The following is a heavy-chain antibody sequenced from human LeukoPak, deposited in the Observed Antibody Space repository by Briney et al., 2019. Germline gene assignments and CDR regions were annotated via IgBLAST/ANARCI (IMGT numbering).Heavy chain of an antibody. D-gene: IGHD5-24*01. J-gene: IGHJ4*02. Sequence: SETLSLTCAVSGGSISSGGYSWSWIRQPPGKGLEWIGYIYYSGSTYYNPSLKSRVTISVDTSKNQFSLKLSSVTAADTAVYYCARGGEEMATYYFDYWGQGTLVTVSS. CDR2: IYYSGST. V-gene: IGHV4-30-4*07. CDR1: GGSISSGGYS. CDR3: ARGGEEMATYYFDY.